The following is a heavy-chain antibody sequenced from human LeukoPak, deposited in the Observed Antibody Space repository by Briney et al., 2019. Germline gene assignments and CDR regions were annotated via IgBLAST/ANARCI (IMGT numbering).Heavy chain of an antibody. CDR3: VSETKRAGFDY. D-gene: IGHD1-7*01. CDR1: GGTFSSYA. J-gene: IGHJ4*02. Sequence: ASVKVSCKASGGTFSSYAISWVRQAPGQGLEWMGGIIPIFGTANYAQKFQGRVTITTDESTSTAYMELSSLRSEDTAVYYCVSETKRAGFDYWGQGTLVTVSS. CDR2: IIPIFGTA. V-gene: IGHV1-69*05.